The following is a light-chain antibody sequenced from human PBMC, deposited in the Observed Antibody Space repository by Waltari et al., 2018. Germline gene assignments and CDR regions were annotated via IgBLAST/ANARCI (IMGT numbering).Light chain of an antibody. CDR3: HQYFNTPFT. CDR2: WAS. J-gene: IGKJ3*01. V-gene: IGKV4-1*01. Sequence: DIVMTQSPDSLAVSLGERAIINCRSSRSVLYNSNNHNYLAWYQQKPGQPPKLLIFWASTREFGVPDRFNGSGSGTDFTLTISSLQAEDVAVYYCHQYFNTPFTFGPGTKVDIK. CDR1: RSVLYNSNNHNY.